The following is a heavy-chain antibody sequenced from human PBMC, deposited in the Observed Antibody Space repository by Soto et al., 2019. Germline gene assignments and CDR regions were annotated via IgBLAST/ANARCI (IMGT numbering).Heavy chain of an antibody. Sequence: GESLKISCKGSGYSFTSYWISWVRQMPGKGLEWMGRIDPSDSYTNYSPSFQGHVTISADKSISTAYLQWSSLKASDTAMYYCARQGRAAAGEIYYYYGMDVWGQGTTVTVSS. J-gene: IGHJ6*02. CDR1: GYSFTSYW. D-gene: IGHD6-25*01. CDR2: IDPSDSYT. CDR3: ARQGRAAAGEIYYYYGMDV. V-gene: IGHV5-10-1*01.